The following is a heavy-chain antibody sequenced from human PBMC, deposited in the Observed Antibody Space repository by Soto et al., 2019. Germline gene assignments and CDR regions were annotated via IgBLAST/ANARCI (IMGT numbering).Heavy chain of an antibody. D-gene: IGHD6-6*01. CDR1: GVTVSSNY. CDR3: VRDFGSSSEGGMDV. CDR2: IYSGGIT. J-gene: IGHJ6*02. V-gene: IGHV3-53*01. Sequence: XGSLRLSCAASGVTVSSNYISWVRQAPGKGLEWVSVIYSGGITFYADSVKGRFTISRDNSKNTLYLQMNNLRGEDTAVYYCVRDFGSSSEGGMDVWGQGTTVTVSS.